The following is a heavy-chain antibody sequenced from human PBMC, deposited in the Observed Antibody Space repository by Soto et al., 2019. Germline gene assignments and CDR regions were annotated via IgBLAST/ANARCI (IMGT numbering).Heavy chain of an antibody. CDR2: ISSDGNNQ. V-gene: IGHV3-30*18. J-gene: IGHJ5*02. D-gene: IGHD4-17*01. CDR1: GFTFDSHG. Sequence: QVQLVESGGGAVQPGRSLRLSCAASGFTFDSHGMHWVRQAPGKGLEWVAVISSDGNNQYYADSVKGRFTISRDNFNNRLYLQMSSLRAEDTAVYYCAKDLLPNTVTTCGSWGQGTLVTVSS. CDR3: AKDLLPNTVTTCGS.